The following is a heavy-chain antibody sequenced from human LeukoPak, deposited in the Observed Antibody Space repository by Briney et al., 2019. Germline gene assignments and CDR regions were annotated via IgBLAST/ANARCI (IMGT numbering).Heavy chain of an antibody. CDR3: ARFPAAGPHDY. CDR1: GYSISRGYY. Sequence: SETLSLTCTVSGYSISRGYYWGWIRQPPGKGREWIGSIYLSGSTYYNPSLKSRVPISVDTSKNQFSLKLSSVTAADTAVYSCARFPAAGPHDYWGQGTLVTVSS. CDR2: IYLSGST. D-gene: IGHD6-13*01. V-gene: IGHV4-38-2*02. J-gene: IGHJ4*02.